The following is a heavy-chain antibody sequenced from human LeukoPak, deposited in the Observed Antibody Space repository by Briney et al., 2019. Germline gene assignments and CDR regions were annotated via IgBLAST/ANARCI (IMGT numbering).Heavy chain of an antibody. CDR1: GVSISNSY. V-gene: IGHV4-59*08. J-gene: IGHJ5*02. CDR3: RRHLLYCRGASCYPDWFDP. D-gene: IGHD2-15*01. CDR2: VYYSGGT. Sequence: SQTLSLTCTVSGVSISNSYWSWIRQPPGKGLEWIGYVYYSGGTKNNPSLNSRVTISVDTSKTQLSLKLSSVTAADPPVIYGRRHLLYCRGASCYPDWFDPWGQGILVTVSA.